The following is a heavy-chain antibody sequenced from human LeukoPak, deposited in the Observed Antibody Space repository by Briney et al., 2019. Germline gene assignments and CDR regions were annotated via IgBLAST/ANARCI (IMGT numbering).Heavy chain of an antibody. Sequence: PSETLSLTCTVSGGSISGYYWTWIRQPPGKGLAWIGYISYSGSTSSHPSLKSRVTISLDMSKSQFSLKLTSVTAADTAVYYCVRGYSGYPYYLDYWGQGTLVTVSS. V-gene: IGHV4-59*08. CDR1: GGSISGYY. D-gene: IGHD5-12*01. J-gene: IGHJ4*02. CDR3: VRGYSGYPYYLDY. CDR2: ISYSGST.